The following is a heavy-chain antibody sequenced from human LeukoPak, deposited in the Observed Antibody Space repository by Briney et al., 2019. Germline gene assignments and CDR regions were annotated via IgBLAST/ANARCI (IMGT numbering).Heavy chain of an antibody. D-gene: IGHD3-22*01. Sequence: SETLSLTCAVYGGSFSGYYWSWIRQPPGKGLEWIGEINHSGSTNYNPSLKSRVTISVDTSKNQFSLKLSSVTAADTAVYYCARRYYDSSGYSRYWYFDLWGRGTLVTVSS. CDR1: GGSFSGYY. J-gene: IGHJ2*01. CDR2: INHSGST. V-gene: IGHV4-34*01. CDR3: ARRYYDSSGYSRYWYFDL.